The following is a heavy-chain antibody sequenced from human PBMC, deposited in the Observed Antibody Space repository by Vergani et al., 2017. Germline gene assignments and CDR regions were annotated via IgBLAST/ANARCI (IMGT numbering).Heavy chain of an antibody. D-gene: IGHD1-7*01. CDR1: GGSISSSSYY. V-gene: IGHV4-39*07. Sequence: QVQLQESGPGLVKPSETLSLTCTVSGGSISSSSYYWGWIRQPPGKGLEWIGSIYYSGSTYYNPSLKSRVTISVDTSKNQFSLKLSSVTAADTAVYYCARDQGELELILVGPFDYWGQGTLVTVSS. CDR3: ARDQGELELILVGPFDY. CDR2: IYYSGST. J-gene: IGHJ4*02.